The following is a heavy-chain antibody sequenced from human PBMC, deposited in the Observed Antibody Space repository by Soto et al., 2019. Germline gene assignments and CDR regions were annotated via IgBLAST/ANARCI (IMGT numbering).Heavy chain of an antibody. CDR1: GFTFSSYA. J-gene: IGHJ4*02. Sequence: QVLLVESGGGVVQPGRSLRLSCAASGFTFSSYAIHWVRQAPGKGLEWVAVISSDGSNKVYADSVKGRFTISRDNSKNTLYLQMYSLRPEDTAVYYCARGHSSGWFYFDYWGQGTLVTVSS. V-gene: IGHV3-30*04. D-gene: IGHD6-19*01. CDR2: ISSDGSNK. CDR3: ARGHSSGWFYFDY.